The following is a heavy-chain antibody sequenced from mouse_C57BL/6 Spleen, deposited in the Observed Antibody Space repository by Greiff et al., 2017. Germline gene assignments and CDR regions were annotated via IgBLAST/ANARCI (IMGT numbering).Heavy chain of an antibody. CDR1: GYTFTSYW. V-gene: IGHV1-69*01. J-gene: IGHJ1*03. D-gene: IGHD2-4*01. CDR2: IDPSDSYT. CDR3: ARSDYDWYFDG. Sequence: QVQLQQPGAELVMPGASVKLSCKASGYTFTSYWMHWVKQRPGQGLEWIGEIDPSDSYTNYNQKFKGKSTLTVDKSSSTAYMQLSSLTSEDSAVYYCARSDYDWYFDGWGTGTTVTVSS.